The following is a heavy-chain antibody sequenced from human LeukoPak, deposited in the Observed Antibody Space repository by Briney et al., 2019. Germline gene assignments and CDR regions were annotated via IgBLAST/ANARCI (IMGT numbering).Heavy chain of an antibody. CDR2: INHSGSI. CDR3: ARGVMCSGGSCYLPLDY. J-gene: IGHJ4*02. Sequence: RPSETLSLTCAVYGGSFSGYYWSWIRQPPGKGLEWIGEINHSGSINYNPSLKSRVTISVDTSKNQFSLKLSSVTAADTAVYYCARGVMCSGGSCYLPLDYWGQGTLVTVSS. V-gene: IGHV4-34*01. CDR1: GGSFSGYY. D-gene: IGHD2-15*01.